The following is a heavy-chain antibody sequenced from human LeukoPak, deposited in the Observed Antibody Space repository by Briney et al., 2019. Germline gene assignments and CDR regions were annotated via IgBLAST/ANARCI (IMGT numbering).Heavy chain of an antibody. D-gene: IGHD5-18*01. CDR2: ISSSSSYI. V-gene: IGHV3-21*05. Sequence: GGSLRLSCAASGFTFSSYEMNWVRQAPGKGLEWVSYISSSSSYIYYADSVKGRFTISRDNAKNSLYLQMNSLRAEDTAVYYCARLGSYGLDAFDIWGQGTMVTVSS. J-gene: IGHJ3*02. CDR3: ARLGSYGLDAFDI. CDR1: GFTFSSYE.